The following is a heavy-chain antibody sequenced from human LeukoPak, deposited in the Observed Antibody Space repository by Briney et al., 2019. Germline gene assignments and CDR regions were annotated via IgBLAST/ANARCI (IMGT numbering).Heavy chain of an antibody. Sequence: ASVKVSCKASGYTFTGYYMHWVRQAPGQGLEWMGWINPNSGGTNYAQKFQGRVTMTRDTSISTAYMELSRLRSDDTAVYYCAALGYCSSTSCLTPFDYWGQGTLVTVSS. D-gene: IGHD2-2*01. CDR2: INPNSGGT. J-gene: IGHJ4*02. CDR3: AALGYCSSTSCLTPFDY. CDR1: GYTFTGYY. V-gene: IGHV1-2*02.